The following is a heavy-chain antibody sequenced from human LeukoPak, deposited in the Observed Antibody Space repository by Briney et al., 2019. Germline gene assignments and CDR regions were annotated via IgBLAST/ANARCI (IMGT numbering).Heavy chain of an antibody. Sequence: GGSLRLSCAASGFTFSSYGMHWVRQAPGKGLEWVAVITYDGSNKYYADSVKGRFTISRDNSKNTLYLQMNSLRAEDTAVYYCAPSGWVDYWGQGTLVTVSS. CDR3: APSGWVDY. V-gene: IGHV3-30*03. CDR2: ITYDGSNK. D-gene: IGHD6-19*01. J-gene: IGHJ4*02. CDR1: GFTFSSYG.